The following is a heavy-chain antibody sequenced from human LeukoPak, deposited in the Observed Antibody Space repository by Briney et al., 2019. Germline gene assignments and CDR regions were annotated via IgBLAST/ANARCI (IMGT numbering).Heavy chain of an antibody. CDR2: INPNSGGT. CDR1: GYTFTGYY. V-gene: IGHV1-2*02. Sequence: GASVKVSCKASGYTFTGYYMHWVRQAPGQGLEWMGWINPNSGGTNYAQKFQGRVTMTRDTSISTAYMELRSLRSDDTAVYYCARKYYGSGSYYWFDPWGREPWSPSPQ. CDR3: ARKYYGSGSYYWFDP. D-gene: IGHD3-10*01. J-gene: IGHJ5*02.